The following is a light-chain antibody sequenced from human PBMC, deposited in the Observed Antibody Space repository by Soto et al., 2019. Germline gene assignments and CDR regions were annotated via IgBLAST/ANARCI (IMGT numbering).Light chain of an antibody. CDR3: CSYAGTSTHTV. Sequence: HSVLTQPASVSGSPGQSITISCTGTSSDVGSYNLVSWYQQHPGKAPQLMISEVSKRPSGISDRFSGSKSGSTASLTISGLQAEDEADYYCCSYAGTSTHTVFGGGTQLTVL. CDR2: EVS. V-gene: IGLV2-23*02. J-gene: IGLJ7*01. CDR1: SSDVGSYNL.